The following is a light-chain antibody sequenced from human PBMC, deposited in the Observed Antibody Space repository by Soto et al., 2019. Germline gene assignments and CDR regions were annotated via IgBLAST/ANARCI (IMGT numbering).Light chain of an antibody. CDR2: EVS. CDR1: SSDVGSYNY. Sequence: QSALTQPASVSGSPGQSITISCTGTSSDVGSYNYVSWYQQHPGKAPKLMIYEVSNRPSGVSSRFSGSKSGTSASLAISGLRSEDEAEYYCAVWDDSLSGWVFGGGTKLTVL. J-gene: IGLJ3*02. CDR3: AVWDDSLSGWV. V-gene: IGLV2-14*01.